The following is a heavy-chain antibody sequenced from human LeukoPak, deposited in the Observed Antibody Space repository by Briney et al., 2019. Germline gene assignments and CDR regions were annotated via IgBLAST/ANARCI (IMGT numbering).Heavy chain of an antibody. J-gene: IGHJ6*03. CDR3: ASLRGTSDSSGLDYYFMDV. CDR1: GGSISRYY. D-gene: IGHD6-6*01. CDR2: IYTSGST. Sequence: SETLSLTCTVSGGSISRYYWSWIRQPAGKGLEWIGRIYTSGSTNYNHSLKSRVTMSVDTSKNQFSLKLSSVTAADTAVYYCASLRGTSDSSGLDYYFMDVWGKGTTVTVSS. V-gene: IGHV4-4*07.